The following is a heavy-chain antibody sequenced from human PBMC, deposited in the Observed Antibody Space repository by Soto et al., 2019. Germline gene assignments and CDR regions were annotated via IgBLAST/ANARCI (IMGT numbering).Heavy chain of an antibody. J-gene: IGHJ6*02. D-gene: IGHD3-9*01. CDR2: ISSSSSYI. Sequence: GGSLRLSCAASGFTFSSYSMNWVRQAPGKGLEWVSSISSSSSYIYYADSVKGRFTISRDNAKNSLYLQMNSLRAEDTAVYYCARVLLRYPYYYYGMDVWGQGTTVTVSS. V-gene: IGHV3-21*01. CDR1: GFTFSSYS. CDR3: ARVLLRYPYYYYGMDV.